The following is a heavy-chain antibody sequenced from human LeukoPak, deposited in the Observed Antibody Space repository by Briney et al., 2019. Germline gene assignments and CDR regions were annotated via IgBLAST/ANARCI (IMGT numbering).Heavy chain of an antibody. V-gene: IGHV4-31*03. J-gene: IGHJ4*02. CDR3: SRGLDSRKLGY. D-gene: IGHD3-22*01. CDR1: GASFNTDDQY. CDR2: IHPSGML. Sequence: SQALSLTCTVSGASFNTDDQYWNWIRQRPGKGLEWIGSIHPSGMLYNNPSLESRVTMSRDTSKNQFSLNLNSVTTADTAVYFCSRGLDSRKLGYWGQGILVTVSS.